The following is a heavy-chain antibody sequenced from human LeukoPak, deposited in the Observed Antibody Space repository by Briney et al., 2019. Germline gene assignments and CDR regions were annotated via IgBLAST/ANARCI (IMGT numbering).Heavy chain of an antibody. CDR2: IIPIVGSA. D-gene: IGHD3-10*01. Sequence: SVKVSCKASGGTFSSYTITWVRQAPGQGLEWMGGIIPIVGSANYAQKFQGRVTITADESTSTAYMELSSLRSEDTAVYYCATATMVRDVHFDYWGQGTLVTVSS. CDR3: ATATMVRDVHFDY. V-gene: IGHV1-69*01. CDR1: GGTFSSYT. J-gene: IGHJ4*02.